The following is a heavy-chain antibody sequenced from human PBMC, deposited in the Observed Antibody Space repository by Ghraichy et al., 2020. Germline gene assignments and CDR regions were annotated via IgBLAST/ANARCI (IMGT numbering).Heavy chain of an antibody. D-gene: IGHD3-9*01. CDR3: ARDPRRAAIHFDWLLYCYFDY. V-gene: IGHV1-46*01. Sequence: ASVKVSCKASGYTFTSYYMHWVRQAPGQGLEWMGIINPSGGSTSYAQKFQGRVTMTRDTSTSTVYMELSSLRSEDTAVYYCARDPRRAAIHFDWLLYCYFDYWGQGTLVTVSS. CDR1: GYTFTSYY. J-gene: IGHJ4*02. CDR2: INPSGGST.